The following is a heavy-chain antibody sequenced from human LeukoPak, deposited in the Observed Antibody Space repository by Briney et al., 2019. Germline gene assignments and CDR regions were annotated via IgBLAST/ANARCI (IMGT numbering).Heavy chain of an antibody. D-gene: IGHD2/OR15-2a*01. CDR1: GIPFSGYW. CDR2: INSDGSRA. CDR3: GSFGVIWEIDY. V-gene: IGHV3-74*01. Sequence: GGSLRLSCAASGIPFSGYWMHWVRQAPGKGLVWVSRINSDGSRADYADSVKGRFTISRDNAKNTLYLQMNNLRAEDTAVYCCGSFGVIWEIDYWGQGTLVTVSS. J-gene: IGHJ4*02.